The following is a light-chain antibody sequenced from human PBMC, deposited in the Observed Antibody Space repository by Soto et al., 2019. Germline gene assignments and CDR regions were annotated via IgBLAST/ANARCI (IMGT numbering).Light chain of an antibody. Sequence: DIVMTQSPDSLAVSLGERATINCKSSQSVLYSSNNRNHLAWYQQKPGQPPKLLFYWASTRESGVPDRFSGSGSATDFTLTISSLQAEDVAVYYCQQHFSPPFTFGQGTHLEIK. J-gene: IGKJ2*01. CDR2: WAS. CDR3: QQHFSPPFT. CDR1: QSVLYSSNNRNH. V-gene: IGKV4-1*01.